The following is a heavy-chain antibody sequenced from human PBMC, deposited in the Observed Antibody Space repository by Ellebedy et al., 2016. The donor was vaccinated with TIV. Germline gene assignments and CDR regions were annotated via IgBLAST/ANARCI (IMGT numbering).Heavy chain of an antibody. V-gene: IGHV1-18*04. CDR2: ISAYNGNT. Sequence: ASVKVSCXASGYTFTSYGISWVRQAPGQGLEWMGWISAYNGNTNYAQKLQGRVTMTTDTSTSTAYMELRSLRSDDTAVYYCARVGNSFMVRGDPTHNWFDPWGQGTLVTVSS. D-gene: IGHD3-10*01. J-gene: IGHJ5*02. CDR1: GYTFTSYG. CDR3: ARVGNSFMVRGDPTHNWFDP.